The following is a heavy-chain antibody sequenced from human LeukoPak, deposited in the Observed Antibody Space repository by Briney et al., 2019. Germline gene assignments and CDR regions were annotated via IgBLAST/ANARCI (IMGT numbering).Heavy chain of an antibody. Sequence: ASVKVSCKASGYTFTSYGISWVRQAPGQGLEWMGWISAYNGNTNYAQKLQGRVTTTTDTSTSTAYMELRSLRSDDTAVYYCARVGVSGSGSPWFDPWGQGTLVTVSS. CDR3: ARVGVSGSGSPWFDP. D-gene: IGHD3-10*01. V-gene: IGHV1-18*01. CDR2: ISAYNGNT. J-gene: IGHJ5*02. CDR1: GYTFTSYG.